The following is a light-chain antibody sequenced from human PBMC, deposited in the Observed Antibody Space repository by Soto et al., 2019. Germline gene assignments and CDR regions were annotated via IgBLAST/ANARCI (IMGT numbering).Light chain of an antibody. J-gene: IGKJ1*01. CDR1: QSVSSSY. Sequence: EIVLTQSPGTLSLSPGERATLSCRASQSVSSSYLAWYQQKPGQAPRLLIYGASSRAIGIPDRFSGSGSGTDITLTISRLEPEDFAVYYCQQYGSSPATFGQGTKVEIK. CDR2: GAS. V-gene: IGKV3-20*01. CDR3: QQYGSSPAT.